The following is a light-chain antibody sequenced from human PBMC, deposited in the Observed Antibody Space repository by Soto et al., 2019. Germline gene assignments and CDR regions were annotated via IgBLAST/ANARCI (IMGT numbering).Light chain of an antibody. Sequence: ALTQHASVSGSPGQSITISCTGTSSDVGGYNYVSWYQQHPGKAPKLMIYEVSNRPSGVSNRFSGSKSGNTASLTISGLQAEDEADYYCSSYTSSSAWVFGTGTKVTVL. CDR3: SSYTSSSAWV. J-gene: IGLJ1*01. CDR2: EVS. CDR1: SSDVGGYNY. V-gene: IGLV2-14*01.